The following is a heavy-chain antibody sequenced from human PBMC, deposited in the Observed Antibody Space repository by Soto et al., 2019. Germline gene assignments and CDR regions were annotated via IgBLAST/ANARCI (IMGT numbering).Heavy chain of an antibody. CDR1: GFPFSDHY. Sequence: GGSLRLSCAASGFPFSDHYMSWIRQAPGRGLEWVSYITGSGAMTYYADSVKGRFTISRDNAKNSLYLQMNSLRTEDTAVYYCAKNGDYVSIDYWGQGTLVTVP. V-gene: IGHV3-11*01. D-gene: IGHD4-17*01. CDR3: AKNGDYVSIDY. J-gene: IGHJ4*02. CDR2: ITGSGAMT.